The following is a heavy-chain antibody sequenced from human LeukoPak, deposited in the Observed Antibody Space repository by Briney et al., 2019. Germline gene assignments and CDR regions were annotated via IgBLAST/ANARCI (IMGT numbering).Heavy chain of an antibody. V-gene: IGHV3-23*01. CDR2: IGGSGGST. J-gene: IGHJ4*02. D-gene: IGHD3-16*01. Sequence: PGRSLRLSCAASGFTFSSYAMTWVRQAPGKGLEWVSTIGGSGGSTYYADSVKGRFTISRDNSKNTLYLQMNSLRAEDTAVYYCARGSAWYLVYWGQGTLVTVSS. CDR3: ARGSAWYLVY. CDR1: GFTFSSYA.